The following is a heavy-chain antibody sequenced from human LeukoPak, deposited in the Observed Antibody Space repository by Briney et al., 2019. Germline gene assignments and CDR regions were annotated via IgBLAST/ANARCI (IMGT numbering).Heavy chain of an antibody. Sequence: GESLKISCKGSGYSFTSYWIGWVRQMPGKGLEWMGIIYPGDSDTRNSPSFQGQVTISANQSISTAYLQWSSLKASDTAMYYCARLHYYDSSGYLEDYWGQGTLVTVSS. V-gene: IGHV5-51*01. J-gene: IGHJ4*02. D-gene: IGHD3-22*01. CDR2: IYPGDSDT. CDR3: ARLHYYDSSGYLEDY. CDR1: GYSFTSYW.